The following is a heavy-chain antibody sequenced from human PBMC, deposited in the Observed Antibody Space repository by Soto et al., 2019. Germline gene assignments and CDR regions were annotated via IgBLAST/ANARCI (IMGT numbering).Heavy chain of an antibody. D-gene: IGHD3-22*01. Sequence: SLRQSCAASAFTFSSYAMHWVRQAPGKGLEWVSVISYDGSDKKFADSVEGRFTISRDNSKNTLYLKMNSLRAEETAIYYCARDIDSSGYYPQFLYWGKGYLVTFYS. CDR2: ISYDGSDK. J-gene: IGHJ4*02. V-gene: IGHV3-30-3*01. CDR3: ARDIDSSGYYPQFLY. CDR1: AFTFSSYA.